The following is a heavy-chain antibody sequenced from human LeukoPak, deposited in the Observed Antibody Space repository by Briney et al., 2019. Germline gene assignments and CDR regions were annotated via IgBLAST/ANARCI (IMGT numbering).Heavy chain of an antibody. J-gene: IGHJ4*02. Sequence: VGSPRLSPAASGFTFSSYAMHCGRQAPGKGVEWGAVISYDGSNKYYADSVKGRFTISRDNSKNTLYLQMNSLRAEDMAVYYCARDESSSWYREDYWGQGTLVTVSS. CDR2: ISYDGSNK. V-gene: IGHV3-30*01. D-gene: IGHD6-13*01. CDR1: GFTFSSYA. CDR3: ARDESSSWYREDY.